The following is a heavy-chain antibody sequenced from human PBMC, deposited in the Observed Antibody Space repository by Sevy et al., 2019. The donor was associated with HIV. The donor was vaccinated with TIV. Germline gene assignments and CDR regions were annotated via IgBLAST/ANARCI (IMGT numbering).Heavy chain of an antibody. J-gene: IGHJ6*02. D-gene: IGHD2-2*01. CDR2: IRFDGSIK. V-gene: IGHV3-30*02. CDR3: AKVLHNVEIPAAIDYYYGMDV. CDR1: GFTFSTYG. Sequence: GGSLRLSCAASGFTFSTYGMHWVRQAPGKGLEWVAFIRFDGSIKYYTDSVKGRLTISRDNSKNTLYLRMNSPRAQDTAVYFCAKVLHNVEIPAAIDYYYGMDVWGQGTTATVSS.